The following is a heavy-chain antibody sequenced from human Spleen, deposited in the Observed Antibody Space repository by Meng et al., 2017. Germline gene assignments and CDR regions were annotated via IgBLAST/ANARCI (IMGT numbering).Heavy chain of an antibody. Sequence: QGQLQQWCAGLLKPSETLSLTCAVYGGSFSVYYWSWIRQSPGKGLEWIGEINHSGSTNYNPSLKSRVTISVDTSQNNLSLKLSSVTAADSAVYYCARGPTTMAHDFDYWGQGTLVTVSS. V-gene: IGHV4-34*01. D-gene: IGHD4-11*01. CDR3: ARGPTTMAHDFDY. CDR1: GGSFSVYY. J-gene: IGHJ4*02. CDR2: INHSGST.